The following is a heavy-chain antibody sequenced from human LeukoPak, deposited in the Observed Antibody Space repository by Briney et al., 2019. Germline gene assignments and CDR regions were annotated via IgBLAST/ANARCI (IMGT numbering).Heavy chain of an antibody. D-gene: IGHD6-19*01. CDR1: GYSFTSYW. J-gene: IGHJ3*02. CDR3: ARAPSYSSGWKDAFDI. Sequence: GESLKISCKGSGYSFTSYWIGWVRQMPGKGLEWMGIIYPGDSDTRYSPSFQGQVTISADKSISTAYLQWSSLKASDTAMYYCARAPSYSSGWKDAFDIWGQGTMVTVSS. V-gene: IGHV5-51*01. CDR2: IYPGDSDT.